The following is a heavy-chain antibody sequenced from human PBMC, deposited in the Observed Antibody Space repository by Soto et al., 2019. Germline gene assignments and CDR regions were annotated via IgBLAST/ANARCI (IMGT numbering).Heavy chain of an antibody. CDR1: GGSISSYY. Sequence: SETLSLTCTVSGGSISSYYWSWIRQPPGKGLEWIGYIYYSGSTNYNPSLKSRVTISVDTSKNQFSLRLSSVTAADTAVYYCARVGYYGSGSYYTQYYFDYWGQGTLVTVSS. CDR3: ARVGYYGSGSYYTQYYFDY. J-gene: IGHJ4*02. V-gene: IGHV4-59*01. D-gene: IGHD3-10*01. CDR2: IYYSGST.